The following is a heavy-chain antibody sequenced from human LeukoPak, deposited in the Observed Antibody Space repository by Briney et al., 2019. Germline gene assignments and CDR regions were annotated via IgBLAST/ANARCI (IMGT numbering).Heavy chain of an antibody. V-gene: IGHV1-69*13. CDR3: ARGRFARDLQNYYYGMDV. Sequence: SVKVSCKASGGTFSSYAISWVRQAPGQGLEWMGGIIPIFGTASYAQKFQGRVTITADESTSTAYMELSSLRSEDTAVYYCARGRFARDLQNYYYGMDVWGQGTTVTVSS. J-gene: IGHJ6*02. CDR1: GGTFSSYA. CDR2: IIPIFGTA. D-gene: IGHD3-10*01.